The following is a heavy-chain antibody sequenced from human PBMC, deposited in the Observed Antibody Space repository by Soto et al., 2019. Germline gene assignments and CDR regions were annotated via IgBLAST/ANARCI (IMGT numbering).Heavy chain of an antibody. D-gene: IGHD4-17*01. CDR3: AAGTHGDYYYYGMDV. J-gene: IGHJ6*04. Sequence: VKVSCKASGFTFTSSAVQWVRQARGQRLEWIGWIVVGSGNTNYAQKFQERVTITRDMSTSTAYMELSSLRSEDTAVYYCAAGTHGDYYYYGMDVWGEGTTVTVSS. CDR2: IVVGSGNT. V-gene: IGHV1-58*01. CDR1: GFTFTSSA.